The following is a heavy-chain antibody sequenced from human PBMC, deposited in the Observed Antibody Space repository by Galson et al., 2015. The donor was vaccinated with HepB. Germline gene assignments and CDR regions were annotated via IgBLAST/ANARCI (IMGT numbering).Heavy chain of an antibody. D-gene: IGHD3-9*01. CDR1: GFTFSSYG. CDR2: IWYDGSNK. J-gene: IGHJ6*02. CDR3: ARRYDILTGYLDYYYYYGMDV. V-gene: IGHV3-33*01. Sequence: SLRLSCAASGFTFSSYGMHWVHQAPGKGLEWVAVIWYDGSNKYYADSVKGRFTISRDNSKNTLYLQMNSLRAEDTAVYYCARRYDILTGYLDYYYYYGMDVWGQGTTVTVSS.